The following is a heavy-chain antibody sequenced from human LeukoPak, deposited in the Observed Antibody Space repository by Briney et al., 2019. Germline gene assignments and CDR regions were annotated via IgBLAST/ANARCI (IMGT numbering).Heavy chain of an antibody. J-gene: IGHJ5*02. CDR2: IIPIFGTA. D-gene: IGHD3-3*01. V-gene: IGHV1-69*13. CDR1: GGTFSSYA. Sequence: SVKVSCKASGGTFSSYAISWVRQAPGQGLGWMGGIIPIFGTANYAQKFQGRVTITADESTSTAYMELSSLRSEDTAVYYCARSFWSGYYIIQNWFDPWGQGTLVTVSS. CDR3: ARSFWSGYYIIQNWFDP.